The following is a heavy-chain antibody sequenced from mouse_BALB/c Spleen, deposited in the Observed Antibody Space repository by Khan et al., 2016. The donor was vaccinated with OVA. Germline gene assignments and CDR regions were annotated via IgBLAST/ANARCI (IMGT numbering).Heavy chain of an antibody. CDR1: GFNIKDTY. V-gene: IGHV14-3*02. CDR3: TNPNWLVY. Sequence: VLLQQSGAELVKPGASVKLSCTASGFNIKDTYMHWVKQRPEQGLEWIGRIDPLNGNTKYDPKFQGKATITADPSSNTAYLQLSSLTSEDTAVHYCTNPNWLVYWGQGTLVTVSA. J-gene: IGHJ3*01. CDR2: IDPLNGNT.